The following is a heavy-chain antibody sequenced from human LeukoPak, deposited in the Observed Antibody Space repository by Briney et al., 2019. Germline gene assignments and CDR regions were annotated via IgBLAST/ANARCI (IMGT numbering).Heavy chain of an antibody. Sequence: GGSLRLSCAASGFTFSNYAMSWARQAPGKGLEWVSAISGSGGSTYYADPVKGRFTISRDNSKNTLYLQMNSLGAEDTAVYYCTKGTIWLPFDYWGQGTLVTVCS. D-gene: IGHD5-18*01. CDR1: GFTFSNYA. V-gene: IGHV3-23*01. CDR3: TKGTIWLPFDY. CDR2: ISGSGGST. J-gene: IGHJ4*02.